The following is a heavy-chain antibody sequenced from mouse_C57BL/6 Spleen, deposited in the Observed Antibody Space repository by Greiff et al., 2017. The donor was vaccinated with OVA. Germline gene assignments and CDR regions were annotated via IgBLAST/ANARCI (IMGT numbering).Heavy chain of an antibody. J-gene: IGHJ3*01. CDR2: IWGVGST. D-gene: IGHD1-1*01. CDR3: ASGGGSSSRFAY. V-gene: IGHV2-6*01. Sequence: VQVVESGPGLVAPSQSLSITCTVSGFSLTSYGVDWIRQSPGKGLEWLGVIWGVGSTNYNSALKSRLSISKDNSKSQVFLKMNSLQTDDTAMYYCASGGGSSSRFAYWGQGTLVTVSA. CDR1: GFSLTSYG.